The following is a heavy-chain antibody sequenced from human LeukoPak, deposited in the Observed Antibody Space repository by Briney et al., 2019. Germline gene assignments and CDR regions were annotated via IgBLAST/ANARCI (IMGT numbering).Heavy chain of an antibody. CDR1: GYTFTSYG. V-gene: IGHV1-18*01. CDR3: ARDLGLRLGELSPMY. Sequence: ASEKVSCKASGYTFTSYGISWVRQAPGQGLEWMGWISAYNGNTNYAQKLQGRVTMTTDTSTSTAYMELRSLRSDDTAVYYCARDLGLRLGELSPMYWGQGTLVTVSS. D-gene: IGHD3-16*02. CDR2: ISAYNGNT. J-gene: IGHJ4*02.